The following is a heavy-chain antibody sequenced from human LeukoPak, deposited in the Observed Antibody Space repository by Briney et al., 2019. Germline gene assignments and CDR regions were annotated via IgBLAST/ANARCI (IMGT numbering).Heavy chain of an antibody. Sequence: GESLKISCKCSGYSFTSYWIGWVRQMPGKGLEWMGIIYPGDSDTRYSPSFQGQVTISADKSISTAYLQWSSLKASDTAMYYCARHGTAMVSPYYYYYYYMDVWGKGTTVTVSS. CDR2: IYPGDSDT. CDR3: ARHGTAMVSPYYYYYYYMDV. D-gene: IGHD5-18*01. CDR1: GYSFTSYW. V-gene: IGHV5-51*01. J-gene: IGHJ6*03.